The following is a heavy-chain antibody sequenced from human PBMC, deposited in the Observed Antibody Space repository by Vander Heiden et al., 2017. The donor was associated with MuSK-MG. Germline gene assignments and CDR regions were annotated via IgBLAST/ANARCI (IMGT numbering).Heavy chain of an antibody. CDR1: GFSFTNVW. J-gene: IGHJ4*02. CDR3: AAIRFEY. V-gene: IGHV3-15*01. D-gene: IGHD3-10*01. CDR2: IKSKTEGGTA. Sequence: EVQLVESGGGLVEPGGSLRLSCAASGFSFTNVWMNWVRQAPGKGLEWVGRIKSKTEGGTADYAAPVKGRFTISRDDSKNTLHLQMNSLKTEDTAVYYCAAIRFEYWVQGTLVALSS.